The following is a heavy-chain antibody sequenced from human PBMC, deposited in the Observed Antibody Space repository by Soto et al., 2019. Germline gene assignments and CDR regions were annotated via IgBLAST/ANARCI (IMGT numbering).Heavy chain of an antibody. CDR1: SGSLSGYY. J-gene: IGHJ4*02. V-gene: IGHV4-34*01. D-gene: IGHD6-6*01. Sequence: SETLSLTCSLYSGSLSGYYWSWIRQPPGKGLEWIGEISPSGTTNYSPSLKSRVSISVDTSMNQFSLNLTSLTAADTAVYYCARAPKVSGSAQTRPDFWGQGSLVTVSS. CDR2: ISPSGTT. CDR3: ARAPKVSGSAQTRPDF.